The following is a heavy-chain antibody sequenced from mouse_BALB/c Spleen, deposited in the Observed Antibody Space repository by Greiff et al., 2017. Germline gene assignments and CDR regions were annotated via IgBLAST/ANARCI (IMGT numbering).Heavy chain of an antibody. CDR3: TRGYYGSSPHWYFDV. CDR2: INPSNGGT. J-gene: IGHJ1*01. D-gene: IGHD1-1*01. Sequence: VQLQQSGAELVKPGASVKLSCKASGYTFTSYYMYWVKQRPGQGLEWIGEINPSNGGTNFNEKFKSKATLTVDKSSSTAYMQLSSLTSEDSAVYYCTRGYYGSSPHWYFDVWGAGTTVTVSS. CDR1: GYTFTSYY. V-gene: IGHV1S81*02.